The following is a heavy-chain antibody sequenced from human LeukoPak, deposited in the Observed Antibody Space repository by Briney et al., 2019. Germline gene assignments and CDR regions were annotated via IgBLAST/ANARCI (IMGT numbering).Heavy chain of an antibody. CDR2: ISAYNGNT. Sequence: ASVKVSCKASGYTFTSYGISWVRQAPGQGLEWMGWISAYNGNTNYAQKLQGRVTMTTDTSTSTAYMELRSLRSDDTAVYYCARIIYYGSGSYYSYSDYWGQGTLVTVSS. CDR3: ARIIYYGSGSYYSYSDY. J-gene: IGHJ4*02. D-gene: IGHD3-10*01. CDR1: GYTFTSYG. V-gene: IGHV1-18*01.